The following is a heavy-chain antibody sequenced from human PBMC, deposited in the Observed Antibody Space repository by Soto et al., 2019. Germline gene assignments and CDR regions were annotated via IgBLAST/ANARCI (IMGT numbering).Heavy chain of an antibody. CDR3: ARDRGSDYDSTSGYYYY. CDR1: GGSISNSDYY. Sequence: LSLTCTVSGGSISNSDYYWTLIRQPPGKGLEWIGYIYSSGATSYNPSLESRVTISRDTSKNQFSLRLSSVTAADTAVYYCARDRGSDYDSTSGYYYYWGQGTLVTVSS. J-gene: IGHJ4*02. D-gene: IGHD3-22*01. CDR2: IYSSGAT. V-gene: IGHV4-30-4*01.